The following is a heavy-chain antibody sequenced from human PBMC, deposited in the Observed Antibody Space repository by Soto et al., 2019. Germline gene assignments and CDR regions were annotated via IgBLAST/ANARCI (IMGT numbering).Heavy chain of an antibody. Sequence: EMKLVESGGGLVRPGGSLQLSCTASGFTFSAFPIHWVRQASGKGLEWVGRIRSRINGHATAYGESVTGRFTISRDDSSDTAYLQMTTLKIEDTAVYYCVRQSTEGYRKNNWFATWGQGTLVTVSS. D-gene: IGHD3-10*01. V-gene: IGHV3-73*02. CDR2: IRSRINGHAT. J-gene: IGHJ5*02. CDR1: GFTFSAFP. CDR3: VRQSTEGYRKNNWFAT.